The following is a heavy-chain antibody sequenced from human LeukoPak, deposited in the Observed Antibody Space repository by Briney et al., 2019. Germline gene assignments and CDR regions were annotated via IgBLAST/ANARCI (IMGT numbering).Heavy chain of an antibody. D-gene: IGHD3-3*01. CDR1: GGSISSYY. CDR2: IYYSGST. J-gene: IGHJ4*02. Sequence: PSETLSLTCTVSGGSISSYYWSWIRQPPGKGLEWIGYIYYSGSTNYNPSLKSRVTISVDTSKNQFSLKLSSVTAADTAVYYCARASGYDFWSGYYAFDYWGQGTLVTVSS. CDR3: ARASGYDFWSGYYAFDY. V-gene: IGHV4-59*12.